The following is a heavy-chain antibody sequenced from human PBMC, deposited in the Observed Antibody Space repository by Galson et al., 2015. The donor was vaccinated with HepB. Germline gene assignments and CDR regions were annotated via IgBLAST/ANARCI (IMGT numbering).Heavy chain of an antibody. V-gene: IGHV5-51*01. CDR2: IYPGDSDT. Sequence: QSGAEVKKPGESLKISCKGSGYSFTSYWIGWVRQMPGKGLEWMGIIYPGDSDTRYSPSFQGQVTISADKSISTAYLQWSSLKASDTAMYYCARPAYCGGDCFPAETSWDYWGQGTLVTVSS. CDR3: ARPAYCGGDCFPAETSWDY. J-gene: IGHJ4*02. D-gene: IGHD2-21*02. CDR1: GYSFTSYW.